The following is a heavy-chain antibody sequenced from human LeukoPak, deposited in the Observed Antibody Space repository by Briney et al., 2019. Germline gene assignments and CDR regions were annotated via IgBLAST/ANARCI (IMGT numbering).Heavy chain of an antibody. J-gene: IGHJ4*02. CDR2: IYPGDSDT. D-gene: IGHD6-13*01. Sequence: GQSLKISCKGSGYSFTSYWIGWVRQMPGKGLEWMGIIYPGDSDTRHSPSFQSQIHISADKFIRPAYLQWSSLKASDPAMYYCARRFRYSSSTSLFDYWGQGTLVPVSS. V-gene: IGHV5-51*03. CDR3: ARRFRYSSSTSLFDY. CDR1: GYSFTSYW.